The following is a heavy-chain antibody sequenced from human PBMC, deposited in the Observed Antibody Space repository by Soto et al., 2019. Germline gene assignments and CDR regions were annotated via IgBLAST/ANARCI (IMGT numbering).Heavy chain of an antibody. CDR2: MSHSGGT. Sequence: QVQLQQWGAGLLKPSETLSLTCAVYGGFVSSGSYYWSWIRQPPGKGLEWIGEMSHSGGTHFNPSLKSRVTISVETSKNQFYLKMTSVTAADTALYYCARVERGTATTVVDAFDIWGPGTMVTVSS. V-gene: IGHV4-34*01. D-gene: IGHD1-1*01. CDR1: GGFVSSGSYY. CDR3: ARVERGTATTVVDAFDI. J-gene: IGHJ3*02.